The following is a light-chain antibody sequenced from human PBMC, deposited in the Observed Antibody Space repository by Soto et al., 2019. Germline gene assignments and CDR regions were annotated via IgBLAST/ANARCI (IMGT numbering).Light chain of an antibody. Sequence: EIVLTQSPGTLSLSPGERATLYCRASQSVGSKIAWYQLKPGQAPRLLIYDASIRATGIPARFSGSGSGTEFSLTINSLQSEDFGVYFCQQYDQWWTFGQGTKVDSK. J-gene: IGKJ1*01. V-gene: IGKV3-15*01. CDR1: QSVGSK. CDR2: DAS. CDR3: QQYDQWWT.